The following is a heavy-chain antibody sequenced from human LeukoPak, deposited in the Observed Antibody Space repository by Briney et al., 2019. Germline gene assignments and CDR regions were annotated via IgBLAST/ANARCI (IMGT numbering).Heavy chain of an antibody. CDR1: GGTSSSYA. CDR3: ARAPPRYCSGGSCPLNY. V-gene: IGHV1-69*13. Sequence: ASVKASCKASGGTSSSYAISWVRQAPGQGLEWMGGIIPIFGTANYAQKFQGRVTITADESTSTAYMELSSLRSEDTAVYYCARAPPRYCSGGSCPLNYWGQGTLVTVSS. CDR2: IIPIFGTA. J-gene: IGHJ4*02. D-gene: IGHD2-15*01.